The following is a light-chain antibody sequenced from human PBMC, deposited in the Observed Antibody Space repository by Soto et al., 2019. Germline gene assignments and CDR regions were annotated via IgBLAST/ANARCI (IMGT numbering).Light chain of an antibody. CDR1: QSVSSSY. Sequence: EIVLTQSPGTLSLSPGERATLSCRASQSVSSSYLAWYQQKPGQAHRLLIYGASTRATGIPARFSGSGSGTEFTLTISSLQSEDFAVYYCHQYNNWPRTFGQGTKVEIK. J-gene: IGKJ1*01. V-gene: IGKV3-15*01. CDR2: GAS. CDR3: HQYNNWPRT.